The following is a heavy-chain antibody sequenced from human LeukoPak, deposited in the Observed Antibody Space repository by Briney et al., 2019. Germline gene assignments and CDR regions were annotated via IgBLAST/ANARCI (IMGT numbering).Heavy chain of an antibody. D-gene: IGHD3-10*01. CDR2: IYHSGST. J-gene: IGHJ3*02. CDR1: GGSISSGGYY. V-gene: IGHV4-30-2*01. Sequence: SQTLSLTCTVSGGSISSGGYYWSWIRQPPGKGLEWIGYIYHSGSTYYNPSLKSRVTISVDRSKNQFSLKLSSVTAADTAVYYCARSMVRGANAFDIWGQGTMVTVSS. CDR3: ARSMVRGANAFDI.